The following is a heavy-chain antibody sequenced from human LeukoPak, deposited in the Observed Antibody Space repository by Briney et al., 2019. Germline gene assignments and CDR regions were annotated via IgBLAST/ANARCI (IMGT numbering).Heavy chain of an antibody. CDR1: GFTFISYS. J-gene: IGHJ4*02. CDR2: ISSSSSYI. CDR3: ARVAGYYVSVR. D-gene: IGHD1-26*01. Sequence: SLRLSCAASGFTFISYSMYYGRQAPRKGLEGVSSISSSSSYIYYSDSLNGQCTISRDNATYSLYLQMNRLRAEDTAVYYCARVAGYYVSVRWGQGTLVTVSS. V-gene: IGHV3-21*01.